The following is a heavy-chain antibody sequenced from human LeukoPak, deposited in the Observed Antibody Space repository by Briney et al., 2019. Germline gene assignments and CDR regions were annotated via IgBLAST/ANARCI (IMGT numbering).Heavy chain of an antibody. D-gene: IGHD3-22*01. J-gene: IGHJ4*02. CDR1: GGTFSSYA. V-gene: IGHV1-69*13. Sequence: ASVKVSCKASGGTFSSYAISWVRQAPGQGLEWMGGIIPIFGTANYAQKFQGRVTITADESTSTAYMELSSLRSEDTAVYYCATTPVVPSEFDYWGQGTLVTVSS. CDR2: IIPIFGTA. CDR3: ATTPVVPSEFDY.